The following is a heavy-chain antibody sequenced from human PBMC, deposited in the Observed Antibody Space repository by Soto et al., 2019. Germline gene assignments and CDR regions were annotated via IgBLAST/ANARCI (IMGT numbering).Heavy chain of an antibody. CDR2: IYYSGST. CDR3: ARRSTSCSIDY. CDR1: GFTFSSYA. J-gene: IGHJ4*02. V-gene: IGHV4-30-4*08. Sequence: VQLLESGGGLVQPGGSLRLSCAASGFTFSSYAMSWVRQAPGKGLEWIGYIYYSGSTYYNPSLKSRVTISVDTSKNQFSLKLSSVTAADTAVYYCARRSTSCSIDYWGQGTLVTVSS. D-gene: IGHD2-2*01.